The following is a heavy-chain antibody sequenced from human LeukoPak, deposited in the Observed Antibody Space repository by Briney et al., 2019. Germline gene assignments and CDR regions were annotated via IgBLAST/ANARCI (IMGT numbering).Heavy chain of an antibody. J-gene: IGHJ4*02. CDR2: ISGSGGST. Sequence: GGSLRLSCAASGFTFSSHAMSWVRQAPGKGLEWVSAISGSGGSTYYADSVKGRFTISRDNSKNTLYLQMNSLRAEDTAVYYCAKATNIVVVTAPDYWGQGTLVTVSS. CDR3: AKATNIVVVTAPDY. CDR1: GFTFSSHA. D-gene: IGHD2-21*02. V-gene: IGHV3-23*01.